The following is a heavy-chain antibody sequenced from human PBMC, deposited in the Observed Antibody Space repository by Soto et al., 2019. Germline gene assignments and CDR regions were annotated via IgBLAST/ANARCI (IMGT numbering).Heavy chain of an antibody. V-gene: IGHV4-59*08. D-gene: IGHD3-10*01. CDR3: ARLGSSRGVIRDYYYMDV. CDR2: IYYSGST. J-gene: IGHJ6*03. Sequence: SETLSLTCTVSGGSISSYYWSWIRQPPGKGLEWIGYIYYSGSTNYNPSLKSRVTISLDTSKNQFSLKLSSVTAADTAVYYCARLGSSRGVIRDYYYMDVWGKGTTVTVSS. CDR1: GGSISSYY.